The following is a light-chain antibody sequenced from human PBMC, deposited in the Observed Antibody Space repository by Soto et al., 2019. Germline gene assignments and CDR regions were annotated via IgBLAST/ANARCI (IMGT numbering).Light chain of an antibody. J-gene: IGLJ2*01. Sequence: QSVLTQPPSASGSPGQSVTISCTGTSSDVGGYNYVSWYQQHPGKAAKLMIYDVNKRPSGVPDRFSGSKSGNTASLTVSGLQAEDEADYYCSSYAGRNNLVFGGGTKLTVL. CDR2: DVN. CDR3: SSYAGRNNLV. CDR1: SSDVGGYNY. V-gene: IGLV2-8*01.